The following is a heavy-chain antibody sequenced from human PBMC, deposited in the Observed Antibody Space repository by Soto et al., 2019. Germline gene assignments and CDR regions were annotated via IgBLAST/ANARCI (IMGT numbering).Heavy chain of an antibody. CDR2: IWYDGSNK. CDR1: GFTFSSYG. D-gene: IGHD3-22*01. Sequence: GGSLRLSCAASGFTFSSYGMHWVRQAPGKGLEWVAVIWYDGSNKYYADSVKGRFTISRDNSKNTLYLQMNSLRAEDTAVYYCARDHDDSSGYYYYYYGMDVWGQGTTLTVSS. CDR3: ARDHDDSSGYYYYYYGMDV. J-gene: IGHJ6*02. V-gene: IGHV3-33*01.